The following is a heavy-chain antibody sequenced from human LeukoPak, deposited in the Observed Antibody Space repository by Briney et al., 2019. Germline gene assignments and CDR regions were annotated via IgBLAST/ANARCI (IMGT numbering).Heavy chain of an antibody. CDR1: GYTFTSYG. J-gene: IGHJ4*02. D-gene: IGHD3-10*01. CDR2: ISAYNGNT. Sequence: ASVKLSCKASGYTFTSYGIGWVRQAPGQGLEWMGWISAYNGNTNYAQKLQGRVTMTTDTSTSTAYMELRSLRSDDTAVYYCATTPLLLWFGELTNWGQGTLVTVSS. V-gene: IGHV1-18*01. CDR3: ATTPLLLWFGELTN.